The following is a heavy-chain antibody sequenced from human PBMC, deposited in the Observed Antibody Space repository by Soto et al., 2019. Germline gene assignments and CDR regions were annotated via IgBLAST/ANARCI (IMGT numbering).Heavy chain of an antibody. V-gene: IGHV1-69*06. CDR1: GGFNSYS. Sequence: QVQLVQSGAEVKKPGSSVNVSCKGSGGFNSYSISWVRQAPGQGLEWMGGIIPIFGTPSYAQKFQGRVTITANKSTSTAYMELSRLTSADTAVYYCARGGPVIIPAATNWFDPWGQGTLVSVSS. CDR2: IIPIFGTP. D-gene: IGHD2-2*01. CDR3: ARGGPVIIPAATNWFDP. J-gene: IGHJ5*02.